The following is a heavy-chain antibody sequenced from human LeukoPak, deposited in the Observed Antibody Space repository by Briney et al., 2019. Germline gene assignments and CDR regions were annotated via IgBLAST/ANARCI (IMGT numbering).Heavy chain of an antibody. D-gene: IGHD6-6*01. CDR2: INTNTGNP. Sequence: ASVKVSCKASGYSFSGYGMLWVRQAPGQGLEYMGWINTNTGNPTYAQGFTGRFVFSLDTSVNTAYLQISSLMAEDTAVYYCARAGAARLSHDYRGQGTLVTVSS. J-gene: IGHJ4*02. V-gene: IGHV7-4-1*02. CDR1: GYSFSGYG. CDR3: ARAGAARLSHDY.